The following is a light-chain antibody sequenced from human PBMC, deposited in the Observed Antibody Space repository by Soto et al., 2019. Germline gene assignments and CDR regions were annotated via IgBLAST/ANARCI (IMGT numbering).Light chain of an antibody. CDR2: DAS. CDR1: QSVSSSY. J-gene: IGKJ5*01. V-gene: IGKV3-11*01. Sequence: EIVLTQSPATLSLSPGERATLSCRASQSVSSSYLAWYQQKPGQAPRLLIYDASNRATGIPARFSGSGSGTDFTLTISSLEPEDFAVYYCQHRRDFGQGTRLEIK. CDR3: QHRRD.